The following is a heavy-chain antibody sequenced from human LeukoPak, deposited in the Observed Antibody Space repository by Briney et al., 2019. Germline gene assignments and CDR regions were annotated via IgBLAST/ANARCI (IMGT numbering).Heavy chain of an antibody. Sequence: GGSLRLSCAASGFTFSSYSMNWVRQAPGKGLEWVANIKQDGSEKYYVDSVKGRFTISRDNAKNSLYLQMNSLRAEDTAVYYCAELGITMIGGVWGKGTTVTISS. CDR2: IKQDGSEK. CDR1: GFTFSSYS. D-gene: IGHD3-10*02. CDR3: AELGITMIGGV. J-gene: IGHJ6*04. V-gene: IGHV3-7*01.